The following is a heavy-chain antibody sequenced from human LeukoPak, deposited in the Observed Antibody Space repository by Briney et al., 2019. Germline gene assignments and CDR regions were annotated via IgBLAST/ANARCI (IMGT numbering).Heavy chain of an antibody. CDR3: AGKGLAPPKGGYWYFDL. CDR1: GGSISSYY. J-gene: IGHJ2*01. CDR2: IYYSGST. Sequence: PSETLSLTCTVPGGSISSYYWSWIRQPPGKGLGWIGYIYYSGSTNYNPSLKSRVTISVDTSKNQFSLKLSSVTAADTAVYYCAGKGLAPPKGGYWYFDLWGRGTLVTVSS. D-gene: IGHD6-25*01. V-gene: IGHV4-59*01.